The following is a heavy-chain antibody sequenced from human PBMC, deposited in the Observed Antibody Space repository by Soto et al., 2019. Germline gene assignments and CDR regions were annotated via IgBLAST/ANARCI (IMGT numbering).Heavy chain of an antibody. CDR3: ARDRANSPDFFDF. Sequence: SETLSLTCTVSGGSISSDDYYWSWIRQPPGKGLEWLGYIYDMGSTSYSPSLESRITISIDTSKNQFSLKLRSVSAADTAVYYCARDRANSPDFFDFWGQGTLVTVSS. J-gene: IGHJ4*02. CDR2: IYDMGST. V-gene: IGHV4-30-4*01. CDR1: GGSISSDDYY. D-gene: IGHD1-1*01.